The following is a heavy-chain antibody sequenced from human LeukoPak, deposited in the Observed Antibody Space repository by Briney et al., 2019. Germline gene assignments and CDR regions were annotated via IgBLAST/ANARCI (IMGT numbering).Heavy chain of an antibody. V-gene: IGHV3-30-3*01. CDR3: ARDPNPVVPAAMSPYFDY. CDR2: ISYDGSNK. CDR1: GFTFSSYA. J-gene: IGHJ4*02. D-gene: IGHD2-2*01. Sequence: GGSLRLSCAASGFTFSSYAMHWVRQAPGKGLEWVAVISYDGSNKYYADSVKGRFTISRDNSKNTLYLQMNSLRAEDTAVYYCARDPNPVVPAAMSPYFDYWGQGSLVTVSS.